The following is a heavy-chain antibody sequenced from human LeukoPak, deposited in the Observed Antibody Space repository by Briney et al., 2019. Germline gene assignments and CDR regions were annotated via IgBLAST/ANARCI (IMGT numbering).Heavy chain of an antibody. D-gene: IGHD4-23*01. CDR1: GFTFSTYD. CDR3: AKKETVVSPGNYFDH. CDR2: INDGGYNT. V-gene: IGHV3-23*01. J-gene: IGHJ4*02. Sequence: GGSLRLSCAASGFTFSTYDMNWVRQAPAKGLEWVSAINDGGYNTYYADSVRGRFTISRDNAKNTLYLQMNSLRAQDTAVYYCAKKETVVSPGNYFDHWGQGTLVTVSS.